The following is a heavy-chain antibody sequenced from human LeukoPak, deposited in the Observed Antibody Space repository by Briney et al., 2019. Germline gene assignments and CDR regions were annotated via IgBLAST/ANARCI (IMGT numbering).Heavy chain of an antibody. CDR2: INPSGGST. Sequence: ASVKVSCKASGYTFTSYYMHWVRQAPGQGLEWMGIINPSGGSTSYAQKFQGRVTMTRDTSTSTVYMELSSLRSEDTAVYYCARDGPIRLGYCSGGSCYRAFDIWGQGTMVTVSS. V-gene: IGHV1-46*01. CDR1: GYTFTSYY. CDR3: ARDGPIRLGYCSGGSCYRAFDI. D-gene: IGHD2-15*01. J-gene: IGHJ3*02.